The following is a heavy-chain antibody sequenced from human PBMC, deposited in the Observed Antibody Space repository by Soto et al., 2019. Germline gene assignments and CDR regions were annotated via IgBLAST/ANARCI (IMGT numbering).Heavy chain of an antibody. D-gene: IGHD5-18*01. J-gene: IGHJ4*02. CDR1: GYTFTSYG. V-gene: IGHV1-18*01. CDR3: ARDRRGYSYGTGDYFVY. Sequence: QVQLVQSGAEVKKPGASVKVSCKASGYTFTSYGISWVRQAPGQGLEWMGWISAYNGNTNYAQKLQGRVTMTTDTATTTAYMELRSLRSDDTAVYYCARDRRGYSYGTGDYFVYWGQGTLVTFSS. CDR2: ISAYNGNT.